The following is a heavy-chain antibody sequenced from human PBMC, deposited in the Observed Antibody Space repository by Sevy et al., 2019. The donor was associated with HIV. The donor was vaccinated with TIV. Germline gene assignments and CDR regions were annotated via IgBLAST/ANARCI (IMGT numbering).Heavy chain of an antibody. J-gene: IGHJ4*02. CDR1: GFTFSNYA. CDR3: AKDGYRSIYYGELDY. CDR2: ISGSGGST. Sequence: GGSLRLSCAASGFTFSNYAMNWVRQAPGKGLEWVSAISGSGGSTYHAESVKGRVTSARDNSRSILYLQMKSLRPEDTAVYYCAKDGYRSIYYGELDYWGQGTLVTVSS. V-gene: IGHV3-23*01. D-gene: IGHD3-22*01.